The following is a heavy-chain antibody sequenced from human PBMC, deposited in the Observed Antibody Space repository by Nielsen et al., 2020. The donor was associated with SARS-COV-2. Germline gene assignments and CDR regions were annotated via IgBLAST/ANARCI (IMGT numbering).Heavy chain of an antibody. Sequence: SLKISCAASGFTFDDYAMHWGRPAPGKRLEWVSGISWNSGSIGYADSVKGRFTISRDNAKNSLYLRMNSLRAEDTALYYCAKDPLGYSGIPLGQGTLVTVSS. CDR3: AKDPLGYSGIP. D-gene: IGHD1-26*01. V-gene: IGHV3-9*01. J-gene: IGHJ5*02. CDR2: ISWNSGSI. CDR1: GFTFDDYA.